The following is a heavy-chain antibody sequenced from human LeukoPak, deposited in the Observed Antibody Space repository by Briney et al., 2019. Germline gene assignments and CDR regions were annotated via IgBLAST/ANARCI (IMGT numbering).Heavy chain of an antibody. CDR3: ARDRVVAAAAYYGYYYYGMDV. D-gene: IGHD6-13*01. V-gene: IGHV3-11*01. Sequence: GGSLRLSCAASGFTFSDYYMSWIRQAPGKGLEWVSYISSSGSTIYYADSVKGRFTISRDNAKNSLYLQMNGLRAEDTAVYYCARDRVVAAAAYYGYYYYGMDVWGQGTTVTVSS. J-gene: IGHJ6*02. CDR2: ISSSGSTI. CDR1: GFTFSDYY.